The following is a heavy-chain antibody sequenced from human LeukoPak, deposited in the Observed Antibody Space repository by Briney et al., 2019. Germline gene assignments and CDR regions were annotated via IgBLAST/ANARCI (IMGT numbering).Heavy chain of an antibody. CDR2: MIPIFGTA. CDR1: GGTFSSYA. D-gene: IGHD6-19*01. V-gene: IGHV1-69*13. Sequence: VASVNVSCKASGGTFSSYAISWVRQAPGQGLEWMGGMIPIFGTANYAQKFQGRVTITADESTSTAYMELSSPRSEDTAAYYCARDRIAVAGKESVAFDIWGQGTMVTVSS. J-gene: IGHJ3*02. CDR3: ARDRIAVAGKESVAFDI.